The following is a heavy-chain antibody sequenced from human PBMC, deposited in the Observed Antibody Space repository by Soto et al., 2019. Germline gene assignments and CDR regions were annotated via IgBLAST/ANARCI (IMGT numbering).Heavy chain of an antibody. CDR2: IYPGDSDT. CDR1: GYSFTSYW. J-gene: IGHJ6*02. D-gene: IGHD6-13*01. Sequence: GESLKISWKGSGYSFTSYWIGWVRQMPGKCLECMGIIYPGDSDTRYSPSFQGQVTISADKSISTAYLQWSGLKASDTAMYYCARTAAAGKYYYGMDVWGQGTTVTVSS. V-gene: IGHV5-51*01. CDR3: ARTAAAGKYYYGMDV.